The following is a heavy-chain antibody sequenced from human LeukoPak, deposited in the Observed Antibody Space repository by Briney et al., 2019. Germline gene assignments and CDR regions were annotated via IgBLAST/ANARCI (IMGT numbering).Heavy chain of an antibody. Sequence: SETLSLTCAVYGGSFSGYYWSWIRQPPGKGLEWIGEINHSGSTNYNPSLKSRVTISVDTSKNQFSLKLSSVTAADTAVDYCASGYGDLDYWGQGTLVTVSS. CDR3: ASGYGDLDY. CDR2: INHSGST. V-gene: IGHV4-34*01. D-gene: IGHD4-17*01. CDR1: GGSFSGYY. J-gene: IGHJ4*02.